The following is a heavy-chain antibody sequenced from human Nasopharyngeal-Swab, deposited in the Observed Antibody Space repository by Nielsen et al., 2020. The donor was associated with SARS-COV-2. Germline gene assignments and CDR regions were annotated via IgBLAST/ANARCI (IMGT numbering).Heavy chain of an antibody. D-gene: IGHD6-13*01. CDR3: ARGQESYSSSWLNWYFDL. CDR2: IYTSGTT. J-gene: IGHJ2*01. Sequence: GESLKISCAASGLTVSSNYMTWVRQAPGKGLEWVSIIYTSGTTYHADSVKGRFTISRDNSKNTLYLQMNSLRAEDTAVYYCARGQESYSSSWLNWYFDLWGRGTLVTVSS. V-gene: IGHV3-53*01. CDR1: GLTVSSNY.